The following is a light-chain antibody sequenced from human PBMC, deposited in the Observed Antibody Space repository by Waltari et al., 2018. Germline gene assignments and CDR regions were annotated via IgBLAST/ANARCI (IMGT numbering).Light chain of an antibody. Sequence: EIVVTQLPATLSVSPRGTAPLSCRASQSVGDNLACTQQKHGQTPRLLIYCASSRATDIPDRFSGSGSGTEFTLTISTLHSEDFAVYFCQHYNEWPQYTFAQGTKVEIK. V-gene: IGKV3-15*01. CDR3: QHYNEWPQYT. J-gene: IGKJ2*01. CDR1: QSVGDN. CDR2: CAS.